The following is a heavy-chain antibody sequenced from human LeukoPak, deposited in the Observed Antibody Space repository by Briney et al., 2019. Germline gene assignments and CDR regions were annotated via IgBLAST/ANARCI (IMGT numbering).Heavy chain of an antibody. CDR3: ATVVPYYYDSSGYYPKHFDY. CDR2: ISAYNGNT. CDR1: GYTFTSYG. D-gene: IGHD3-22*01. J-gene: IGHJ4*02. Sequence: ASVKVSCKASGYTFTSYGISWVRQAPGQGLEWMGWISAYNGNTNYAQKFQGRVTMTEDTSTDTAYMELSSLRSEDTAVYYCATVVPYYYDSSGYYPKHFDYWGQGTLVTVSS. V-gene: IGHV1-18*01.